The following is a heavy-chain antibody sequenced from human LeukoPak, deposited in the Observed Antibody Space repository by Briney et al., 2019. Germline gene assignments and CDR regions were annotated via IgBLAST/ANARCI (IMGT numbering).Heavy chain of an antibody. CDR3: ARGHGYFGVGAPGFGY. D-gene: IGHD1-26*01. J-gene: IGHJ4*02. V-gene: IGHV4-39*07. CDR1: GDSISSSSSY. Sequence: SETLSLTCTVSGDSISSSSSYWGWIRQPPGEGLEWIGSIYYSGSTNYNPSLKSRVTISVDTSKNQFSLKLSSVTAADTAVYYCARGHGYFGVGAPGFGYWGQGTLVTVSS. CDR2: IYYSGST.